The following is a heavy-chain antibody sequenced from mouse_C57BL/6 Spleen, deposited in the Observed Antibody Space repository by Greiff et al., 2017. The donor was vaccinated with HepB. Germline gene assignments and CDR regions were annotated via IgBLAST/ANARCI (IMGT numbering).Heavy chain of an antibody. CDR2: INPSTGGT. CDR3: ARRGGSSLPFAY. CDR1: GYSFTGYY. Sequence: VQLQQSGPELVKPGASVKISCKASGYSFTGYYMNWVKQSPEKSLEWIGEINPSTGGTTYNQKFKAKATLTVDKSSSTAYMQLKSLTSEDSAVYYCARRGGSSLPFAYWGQGTLVTVSA. J-gene: IGHJ3*01. D-gene: IGHD1-1*01. V-gene: IGHV1-42*01.